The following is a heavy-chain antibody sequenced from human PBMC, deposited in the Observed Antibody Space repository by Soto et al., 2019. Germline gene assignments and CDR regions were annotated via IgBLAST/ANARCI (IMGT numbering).Heavy chain of an antibody. D-gene: IGHD3-22*01. V-gene: IGHV2-5*01. Sequence: GSGPTLVNPTQTLTLTCTFSGFSLSTSGVGVGWIRQPPGKALEWLALIYWNDDKRCSPSLESRLTITKDTSKNQVVFTVTDMDPVDTATYYCAHTLTYYPDGSGYYYRYWGQGTLVTVSS. CDR1: GFSLSTSGVG. CDR2: IYWNDDK. CDR3: AHTLTYYPDGSGYYYRY. J-gene: IGHJ4*02.